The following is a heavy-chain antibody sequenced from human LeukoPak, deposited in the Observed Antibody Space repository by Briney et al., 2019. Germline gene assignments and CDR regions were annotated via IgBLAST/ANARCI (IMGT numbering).Heavy chain of an antibody. D-gene: IGHD3-10*01. CDR3: ARVIAARERAWFGELRLYYYSYIDV. V-gene: IGHV3-21*01. Sequence: PGGSLRLSCAASGFTFSSYSMNWVRQAPGKGLEWVSSISSSSSYIYYADSVKGRFTISRDNAKNSLYLQMNSLRAEDTAVYYCARVIAARERAWFGELRLYYYSYIDVWGKGTTVTISS. CDR2: ISSSSSYI. CDR1: GFTFSSYS. J-gene: IGHJ6*03.